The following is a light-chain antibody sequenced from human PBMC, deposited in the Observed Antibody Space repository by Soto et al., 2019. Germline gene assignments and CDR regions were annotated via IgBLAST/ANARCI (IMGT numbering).Light chain of an antibody. CDR2: GAS. V-gene: IGKV3-20*01. J-gene: IGKJ1*01. CDR3: QQYGSSPWT. Sequence: EIVLTQSPGTLSLSPGERATLSCRARQSVSSNYLAWYQQKPGQAPRLLIYGASSRATGIPDRFNGSGSGTDFTLTISRLEPEDSAVYYCQQYGSSPWTFGQGTKVEIK. CDR1: QSVSSNY.